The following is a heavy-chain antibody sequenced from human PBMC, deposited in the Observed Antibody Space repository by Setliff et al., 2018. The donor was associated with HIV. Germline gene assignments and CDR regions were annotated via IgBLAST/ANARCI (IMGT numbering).Heavy chain of an antibody. CDR2: MNTDGSST. Sequence: PGGSLRLSCAASGFTFSSYWMHWVRQAPGKGLVWVFGMNTDGSSTRYADSVKGRFTISRDNAKNMLYLQMNSLRAEDTAVYYCARGVRGVVNGMDVWGQGTTVTVSS. D-gene: IGHD3-10*01. V-gene: IGHV3-74*01. CDR3: ARGVRGVVNGMDV. J-gene: IGHJ6*02. CDR1: GFTFSSYW.